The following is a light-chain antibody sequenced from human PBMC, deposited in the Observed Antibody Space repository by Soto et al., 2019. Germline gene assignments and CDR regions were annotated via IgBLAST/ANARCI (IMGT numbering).Light chain of an antibody. V-gene: IGLV2-23*01. CDR2: EGS. CDR1: SSDVGSYNL. J-gene: IGLJ1*01. CDR3: CSYAGSSSYV. Sequence: QSALTQPASVSRSPGQSITITCTGTSSDVGSYNLVSWYQQHPGKAPKLMIYEGSKRPSGVSNRFSGSKSGNTASLTISGLQAEEEADYYCCSYAGSSSYVFGPGTKVILL.